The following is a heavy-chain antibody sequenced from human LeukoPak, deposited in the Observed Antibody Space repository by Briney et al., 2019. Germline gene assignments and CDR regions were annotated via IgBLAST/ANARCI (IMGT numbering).Heavy chain of an antibody. Sequence: ASVKVSCKVSGYTLTELSMHWVRQAPGKGLEWMGGFDPEDGETIYAQKFQGRVTITRNTSISTAYMELSSLRSEDTAVYYCARGLIDYDFWSGYGKANWFDPWGQGTLVTVSS. CDR1: GYTLTELS. CDR2: FDPEDGET. CDR3: ARGLIDYDFWSGYGKANWFDP. V-gene: IGHV1-24*01. D-gene: IGHD3-3*01. J-gene: IGHJ5*02.